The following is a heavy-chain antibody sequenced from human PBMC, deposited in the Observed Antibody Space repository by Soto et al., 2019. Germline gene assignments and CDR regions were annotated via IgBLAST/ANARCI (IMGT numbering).Heavy chain of an antibody. CDR1: GYTFTGYY. D-gene: IGHD1-26*01. CDR3: ARVPTFKVRELPPGP. V-gene: IGHV1-2*02. CDR2: INPNSGGT. J-gene: IGHJ5*02. Sequence: ASVKVSCKASGYTFTGYYMHWVRQAPGQGLEWMGWINPNSGGTNYAQKFQGRVTMTRDTSISTAYMELSRLRSDDTAVYYCARVPTFKVRELPPGPWGQGTLVTVSS.